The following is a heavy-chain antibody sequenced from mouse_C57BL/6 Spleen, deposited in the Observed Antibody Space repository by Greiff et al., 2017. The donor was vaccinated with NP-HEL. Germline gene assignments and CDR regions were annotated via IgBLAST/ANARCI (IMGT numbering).Heavy chain of an antibody. J-gene: IGHJ1*03. CDR2: IWSGGST. CDR1: GFSSTSYG. Sequence: QVQLKQSGPGLVQPSQSLSITCTVSGFSSTSYGVHWVRQPPGKGLEWLGVIWSGGSTDYNAAFISRLSISKDNSKSQVFFKMNSLQADDTAIYYCASYGNYEGYFDVWGTGTTVTVSS. D-gene: IGHD2-1*01. V-gene: IGHV2-4*01. CDR3: ASYGNYEGYFDV.